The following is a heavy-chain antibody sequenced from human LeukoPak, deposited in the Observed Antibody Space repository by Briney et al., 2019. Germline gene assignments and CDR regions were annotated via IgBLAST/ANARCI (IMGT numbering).Heavy chain of an antibody. CDR2: ITSRGEST. V-gene: IGHV3-23*01. D-gene: IGHD3-22*01. Sequence: GGSLRLSCTASGFTFSIYAMSWVRHAPGKGLPWVSSITSRGESTWYVDSVKGRFTITRDNSENTLYLQMHSLRAEDTAVYYCARDRPNYYGSDGHYYRRDGDYWGRGALVSVSS. CDR3: ARDRPNYYGSDGHYYRRDGDY. CDR1: GFTFSIYA. J-gene: IGHJ4*02.